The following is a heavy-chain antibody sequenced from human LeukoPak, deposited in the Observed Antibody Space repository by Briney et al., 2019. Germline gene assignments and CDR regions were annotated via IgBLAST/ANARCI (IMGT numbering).Heavy chain of an antibody. J-gene: IGHJ2*01. Sequence: GASVKVSCKASGYTFTSYGISWVRQAPGQGLEWMGWISAYNGNTNYAQKLQGRVTMTTDTSTSTAYMELRSLRSDDTAVYYCARVTTPNAIFGVVIIGYFDLWGRGTLVTASS. CDR1: GYTFTSYG. D-gene: IGHD3-3*01. V-gene: IGHV1-18*01. CDR2: ISAYNGNT. CDR3: ARVTTPNAIFGVVIIGYFDL.